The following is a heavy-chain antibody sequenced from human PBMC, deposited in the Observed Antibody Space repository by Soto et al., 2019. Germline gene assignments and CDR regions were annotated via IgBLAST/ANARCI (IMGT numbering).Heavy chain of an antibody. J-gene: IGHJ4*02. CDR3: ARGKRYFDWSVIDY. D-gene: IGHD3-9*01. CDR1: GYTFTSYD. CDR2: MNPNSGNT. Sequence: GASVKVSCKASGYTFTSYDINWVRQATGQGLEWMGWMNPNSGNTGYAQKFQGRVTMTRNTSISTAYMELSSLRSEDTAVYYCARGKRYFDWSVIDYWGQGTLVTVSS. V-gene: IGHV1-8*01.